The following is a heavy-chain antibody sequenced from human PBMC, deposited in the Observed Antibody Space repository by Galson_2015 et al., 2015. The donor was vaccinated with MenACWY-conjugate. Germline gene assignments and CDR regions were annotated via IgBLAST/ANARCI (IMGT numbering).Heavy chain of an antibody. D-gene: IGHD1-26*01. V-gene: IGHV3-74*01. CDR2: IDPDGSTT. CDR1: GFTFSTYW. Sequence: SLRLSCAPSGFTFSTYWMHWVRQAPGKGLEWVSRIDPDGSTTDYAESMKGRFTISRDNAKNTLFLQIHSLRVEDTAVYYCATAGSYRFDYWVQGALVTVSS. J-gene: IGHJ4*02. CDR3: ATAGSYRFDY.